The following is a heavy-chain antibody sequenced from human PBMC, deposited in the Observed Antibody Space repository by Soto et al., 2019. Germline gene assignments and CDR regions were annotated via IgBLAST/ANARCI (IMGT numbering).Heavy chain of an antibody. CDR1: GFTFSSYA. D-gene: IGHD2-2*01. CDR2: ISGSGGST. V-gene: IGHV3-23*01. J-gene: IGHJ3*02. CDR3: AKDSDIVVILPYAFDI. Sequence: GGSLRLSCAASGFTFSSYAMSWVRQAPGKGLEWVSAISGSGGSTYYADSVKGRFTISRENSKNTLYLQMNSRRAEDTAVYYCAKDSDIVVILPYAFDIWGQGTMVTVSS.